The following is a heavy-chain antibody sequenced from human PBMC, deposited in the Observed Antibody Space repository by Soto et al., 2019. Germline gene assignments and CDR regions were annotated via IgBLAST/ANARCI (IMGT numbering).Heavy chain of an antibody. CDR2: ITTSSSTI. J-gene: IGHJ6*02. Sequence: GGFLRLSCAASGFTFSSYTMNWVRQAPGKGLEWVSYITTSSSTIYYADSVKGRFTISRDNAKNSLYLQMNSLRDEDTAVYYCARTLAAAAYYYYYGMDVWGQGTMVTVSS. CDR3: ARTLAAAAYYYYYGMDV. CDR1: GFTFSSYT. D-gene: IGHD6-13*01. V-gene: IGHV3-48*02.